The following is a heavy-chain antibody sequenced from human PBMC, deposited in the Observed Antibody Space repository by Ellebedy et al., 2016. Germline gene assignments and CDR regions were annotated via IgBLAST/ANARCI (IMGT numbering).Heavy chain of an antibody. Sequence: GGSLRLXXAASGFTFSSYGMHWVRQAPGKGLEWVAVISYDGSNKYYADSVKGRFTISRDNSKNTLYLQMNSLRAEDTAVYYCAKDLEYYDSSGYYSLFDYWGQGTLVTVSS. CDR2: ISYDGSNK. V-gene: IGHV3-30*18. CDR3: AKDLEYYDSSGYYSLFDY. J-gene: IGHJ4*02. D-gene: IGHD3-22*01. CDR1: GFTFSSYG.